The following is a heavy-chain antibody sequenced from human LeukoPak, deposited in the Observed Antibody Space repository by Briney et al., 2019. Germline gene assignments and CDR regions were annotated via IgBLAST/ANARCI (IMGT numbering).Heavy chain of an antibody. J-gene: IGHJ4*02. V-gene: IGHV3-23*01. CDR3: TKRVKYGGTWDHFAD. Sequence: PGGSLRLSCAASGFTFDNYRMSWVRQAPGKGLKWVSTVNADGGNTYYADSVKGRFTIFRDNSKSTLILQMNSLRVEDTALYYCTKRVKYGGTWDHFADWGQGALVTVSS. CDR1: GFTFDNYR. CDR2: VNADGGNT. D-gene: IGHD1-26*01.